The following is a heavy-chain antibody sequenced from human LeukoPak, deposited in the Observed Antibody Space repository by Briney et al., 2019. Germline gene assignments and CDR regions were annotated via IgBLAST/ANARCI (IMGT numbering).Heavy chain of an antibody. CDR3: ARDLSSGWYYYYYYMDV. D-gene: IGHD6-19*01. Sequence: ASVKVSCKASGYTFTDYYIHWVRQAPGQGLEWMGWINPNSGNTNYAQKLQGRVTMTTDTSTSTAYMELRSLRSDDTAVYYCARDLSSGWYYYYYYMDVWGKGTTVTVSS. CDR1: GYTFTDYY. V-gene: IGHV1-18*04. J-gene: IGHJ6*03. CDR2: INPNSGNT.